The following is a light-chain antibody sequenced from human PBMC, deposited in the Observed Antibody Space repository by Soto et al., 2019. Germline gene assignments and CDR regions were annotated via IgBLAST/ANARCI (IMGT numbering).Light chain of an antibody. CDR2: EVS. V-gene: IGLV2-14*01. CDR1: SSDVGGYNY. J-gene: IGLJ1*01. Sequence: QSVLTQPASVSGSPGQSITISCTGTSSDVGGYNYVSWYQQHPGKAPKLMIYEVSNRPSGVSFRFSASKSGNTASLTISGLQAEDEDDYYCSSYTSSSTYVFGTGTKVTVL. CDR3: SSYTSSSTYV.